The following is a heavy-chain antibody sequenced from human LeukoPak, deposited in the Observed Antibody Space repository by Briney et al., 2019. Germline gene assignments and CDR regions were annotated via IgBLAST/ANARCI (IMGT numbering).Heavy chain of an antibody. Sequence: SVKVSCKASGGTFSSYAISWVRQAPGQGLEWMGGIIPIFGTANCAQKFQGRVTITADESTSTAYMELSSLRSEDTAVYYCARDTTVVRGVFDYWGQGTLVTVSS. D-gene: IGHD3-10*01. CDR1: GGTFSSYA. V-gene: IGHV1-69*13. CDR3: ARDTTVVRGVFDY. J-gene: IGHJ4*02. CDR2: IIPIFGTA.